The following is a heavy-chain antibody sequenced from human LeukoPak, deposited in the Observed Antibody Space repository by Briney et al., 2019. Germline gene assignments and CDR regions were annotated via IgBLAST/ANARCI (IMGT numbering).Heavy chain of an antibody. CDR3: AKGREYSSSFDAFDI. Sequence: GGSLRLSCAASGFTFSSDAMSWVRQAPGKGLEWVSTISGSGGSTYYADSVKGRFTISRDNSKNTLYLQMNSLRAEDTAVYYCAKGREYSSSFDAFDIWGQGTMVAVSS. CDR2: ISGSGGST. D-gene: IGHD6-6*01. CDR1: GFTFSSDA. V-gene: IGHV3-23*01. J-gene: IGHJ3*02.